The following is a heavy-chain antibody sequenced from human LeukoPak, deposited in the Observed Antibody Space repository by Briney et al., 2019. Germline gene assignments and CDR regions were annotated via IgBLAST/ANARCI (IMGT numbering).Heavy chain of an antibody. J-gene: IGHJ4*02. V-gene: IGHV3-21*01. CDR3: ARESDYYDSTDPSVY. D-gene: IGHD3-22*01. CDR2: ISSSSSYI. CDR1: GFIFSSYG. Sequence: PGGSLRLSCAASGFIFSSYGIHWVRQAPGKGLEWVSSISSSSSYIYYADSVKGRFTISRDNAKNSLYLQMNSLRAEDTAVYYCARESDYYDSTDPSVYWGQGTLVTVSS.